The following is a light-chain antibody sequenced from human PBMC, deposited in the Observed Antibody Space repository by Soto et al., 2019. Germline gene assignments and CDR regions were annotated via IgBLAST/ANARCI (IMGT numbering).Light chain of an antibody. V-gene: IGKV3-11*01. J-gene: IGKJ2*01. CDR1: QTVSSF. CDR3: QQRYNWPPT. Sequence: EIVLSQSPAILSSSPGDRATLSCRATQTVSSFLAWYQQKPGQAPRLLIYDTSNRATGVPARFSASGSGTDFTLTISSLEPEDFAVYFCQQRYNWPPTFGQGTKLEIK. CDR2: DTS.